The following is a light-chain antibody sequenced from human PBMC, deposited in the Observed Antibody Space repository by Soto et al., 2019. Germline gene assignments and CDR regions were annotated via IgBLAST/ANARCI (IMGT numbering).Light chain of an antibody. Sequence: DIQMTQSPSSLSASVGDRVPITCRASQSISSYLNWYQQKPGQAPKLLIYAASSLQSVVPSRFSGSGSGTDFTLTISSLQPEDFATYYFQQSYSTPRTLGQGTKLEIK. V-gene: IGKV1-39*01. CDR2: AAS. CDR1: QSISSY. J-gene: IGKJ2*01. CDR3: QQSYSTPRT.